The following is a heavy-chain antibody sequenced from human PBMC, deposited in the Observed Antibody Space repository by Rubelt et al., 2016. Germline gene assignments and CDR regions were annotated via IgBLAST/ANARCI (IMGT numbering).Heavy chain of an antibody. CDR2: ISAYNGNT. CDR1: GYTFTSYG. CDR3: ASMYSSSWDRGWFDP. Sequence: QVQLVQSGAEVKKPGASVKVSCKASGYTFTSYGISWVRQAPGQGLEWMGWISAYNGNTNYAQKLQGRVTKTTHTATSTGDMELRSLRSDDTAVYYCASMYSSSWDRGWFDPWGQGTLVTVSS. J-gene: IGHJ5*02. V-gene: IGHV1-18*01. D-gene: IGHD6-13*01.